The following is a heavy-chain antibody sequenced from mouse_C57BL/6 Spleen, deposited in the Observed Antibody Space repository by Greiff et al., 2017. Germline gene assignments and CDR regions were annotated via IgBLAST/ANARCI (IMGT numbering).Heavy chain of an antibody. J-gene: IGHJ4*01. D-gene: IGHD1-1*01. Sequence: QVQLQQSGAELARPGASVKLSCKASGYTFTSYGISWVKQRTGQGLEWIGEIYPRCGNTYYNEKFKGKATLTADKSSSTAYMEIRSLTSEDSAVCFCAFFMAPSAMDYWGQGTSVTVSS. CDR2: IYPRCGNT. CDR3: AFFMAPSAMDY. V-gene: IGHV1-81*01. CDR1: GYTFTSYG.